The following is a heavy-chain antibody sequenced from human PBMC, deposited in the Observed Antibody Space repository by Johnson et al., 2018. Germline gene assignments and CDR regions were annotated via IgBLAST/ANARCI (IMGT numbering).Heavy chain of an antibody. D-gene: IGHD2-21*02. V-gene: IGHV5-51*03. CDR1: GYSFTSYW. CDR3: ARPETLYCGGYFFFDAFDI. CDR2: IYPGDSDT. Sequence: VQLVQSGAEVKKPGESLKISCKGSGYSFTSYWIGWVRQMPGKGLEWMGIIYPGDSDTRYSPSFQGQVTLLADKSISTAYLQWSTLEASDTAMYYCARPETLYCGGYFFFDAFDIWGQGTMVTVSS. J-gene: IGHJ3*02.